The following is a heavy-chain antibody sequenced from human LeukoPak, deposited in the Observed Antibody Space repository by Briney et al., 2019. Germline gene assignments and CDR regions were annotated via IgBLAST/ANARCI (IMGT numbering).Heavy chain of an antibody. V-gene: IGHV1-69*13. Sequence: SVKVSCKASGGTFNSYAINWVRQASGQGLEWMGGIIPIIDTTNHAQIFQGRLTITADESTSTAYMELSSLRSEDTAMYYCARADIAAYWFDPWGQGTLVTVSS. CDR1: GGTFNSYA. CDR3: ARADIAAYWFDP. J-gene: IGHJ5*02. CDR2: IIPIIDTT. D-gene: IGHD6-13*01.